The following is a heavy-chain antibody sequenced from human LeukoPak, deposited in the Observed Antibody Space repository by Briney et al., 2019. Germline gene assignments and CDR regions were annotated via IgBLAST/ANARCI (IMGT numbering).Heavy chain of an antibody. J-gene: IGHJ5*02. D-gene: IGHD3-3*01. CDR2: INHSGSS. CDR3: ARQRGFLSAYIDL. CDR1: GFTFSSYS. Sequence: GSLRLSCAASGFTFSSYSMNWVRQPPGKGLEWIGEINHSGSSNYNPSLKSRVTMSVDTSKNQFSLKLSSVTAADTAVYYCARQRGFLSAYIDLWGRGTPVTVSP. V-gene: IGHV4-34*01.